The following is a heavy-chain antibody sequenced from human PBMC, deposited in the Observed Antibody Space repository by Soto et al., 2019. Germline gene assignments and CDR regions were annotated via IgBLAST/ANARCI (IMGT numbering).Heavy chain of an antibody. CDR3: VRALQNTAMIYPCSES. CDR1: VGSVSTGAYY. J-gene: IGHJ5*02. D-gene: IGHD5-18*01. V-gene: IGHV4-31*03. CDR2: IYESGYT. Sequence: SETLSLTCTFSVGSVSTGAYYCGWFRQRPWKGLEGVGYIYESGYTYYNTSLKSRLTISLDRSNNQFSLGLTSVTAADTAVYYCVRALQNTAMIYPCSESLGQGILVNVSS.